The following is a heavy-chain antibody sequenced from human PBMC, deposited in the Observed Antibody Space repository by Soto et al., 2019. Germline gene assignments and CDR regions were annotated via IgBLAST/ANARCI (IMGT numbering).Heavy chain of an antibody. CDR2: ITASGYSA. J-gene: IGHJ4*02. Sequence: EAQLLESGGGLVQPGGSLRLSCAASGLAFSNYAMTWVRQAPGKGLEWVSIITASGYSAYYGGAVKGRFTTSRDNSRSTLYLQMNGLRADDTAVYYCAKGNLLWDPFDFWRQGTLVTVSS. CDR3: AKGNLLWDPFDF. V-gene: IGHV3-23*01. CDR1: GLAFSNYA. D-gene: IGHD3-16*01.